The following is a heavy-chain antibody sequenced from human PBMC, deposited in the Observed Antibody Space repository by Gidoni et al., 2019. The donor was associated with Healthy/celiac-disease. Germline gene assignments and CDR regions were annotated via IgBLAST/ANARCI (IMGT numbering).Heavy chain of an antibody. CDR1: GFTFSSYW. CDR2: IKQDGSEK. D-gene: IGHD6-13*01. CDR3: AGPGYSSSWYYFDY. Sequence: EVQLVESGGGLVQPGGSLRLSCAASGFTFSSYWMSWVRQAPGKGLEWVANIKQDGSEKYYVDSVKGRFTISRDNAKNSLYLQMNSLRAEDTAVYYCAGPGYSSSWYYFDYWGQGTLVTVSS. V-gene: IGHV3-7*03. J-gene: IGHJ4*02.